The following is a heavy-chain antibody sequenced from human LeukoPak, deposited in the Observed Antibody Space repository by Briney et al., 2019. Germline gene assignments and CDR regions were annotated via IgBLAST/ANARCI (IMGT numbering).Heavy chain of an antibody. Sequence: GGSLRLSCAASGFTVSSNYMSWVRQAPGKGLEWVSVIYSGGSTYYADSVKGRFTISRDNSKNTLYLQMNSLRAEDTAVYYCARDPLDYGDPAVYWGRGTLVTVSS. V-gene: IGHV3-66*01. CDR1: GFTVSSNY. CDR3: ARDPLDYGDPAVY. J-gene: IGHJ4*02. CDR2: IYSGGST. D-gene: IGHD4-17*01.